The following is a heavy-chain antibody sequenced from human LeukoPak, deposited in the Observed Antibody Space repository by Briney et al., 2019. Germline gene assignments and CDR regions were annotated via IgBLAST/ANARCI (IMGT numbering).Heavy chain of an antibody. CDR1: GGSISSYY. CDR3: ARGGLWFGELLLSYYYYGMDV. D-gene: IGHD3-10*01. Sequence: SETLSLTCTVSGGSISSYYWSWVRQPPGKGLEWIGYIYYSGSTNYNPSLKSRVTISVDTSKNQFSLKLSSVTAADTAVYYWARGGLWFGELLLSYYYYGMDVWGQGTTVTVSS. V-gene: IGHV4-59*01. CDR2: IYYSGST. J-gene: IGHJ6*02.